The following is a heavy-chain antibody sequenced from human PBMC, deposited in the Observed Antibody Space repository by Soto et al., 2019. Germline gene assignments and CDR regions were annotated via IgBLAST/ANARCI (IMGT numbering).Heavy chain of an antibody. CDR3: ARDLWYYDSSVQGVY. CDR1: GYTFTSYD. D-gene: IGHD3-22*01. Sequence: QVQLVQSGAEVKKPGASVKVSCKASGYTFTSYDINWVRQATGQGLEGMGWMNPNSGNTGHAQKFKGRVTMTRNTSISTADIEMSRLRYEDTAVYYCARDLWYYDSSVQGVYWGQGTLVTVSS. CDR2: MNPNSGNT. J-gene: IGHJ4*02. V-gene: IGHV1-8*01.